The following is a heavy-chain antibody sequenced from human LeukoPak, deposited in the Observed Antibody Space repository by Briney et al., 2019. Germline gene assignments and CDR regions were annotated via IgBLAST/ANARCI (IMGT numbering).Heavy chain of an antibody. V-gene: IGHV3-53*01. CDR2: IYSGGST. CDR3: ARGGARSPFDY. J-gene: IGHJ4*02. Sequence: GGSLRLSCAASGFTVSNNYMSWVRQAPGKGLGWVSVIYSGGSTYYADSVKGRFTISRDNSMNTLYLQTNSLRAEDTAVYNCARGGARSPFDYWGQGTLVTVSS. CDR1: GFTVSNNY.